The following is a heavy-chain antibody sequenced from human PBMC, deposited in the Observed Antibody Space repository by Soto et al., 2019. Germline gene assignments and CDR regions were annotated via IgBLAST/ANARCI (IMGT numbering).Heavy chain of an antibody. Sequence: QVQLQQWGAGLLKPSETLSLTCAVYGGSFSGYYWSWIRQPPGKGLEWIGEINHSGSTNYNPSLKLRGTXXVXTXXPQVSLKLSTVTAADPAVYYCPRGPGVYYYYAMAVWGQGTTVTVSS. D-gene: IGHD3-10*01. CDR1: GGSFSGYY. CDR2: INHSGST. CDR3: PRGPGVYYYYAMAV. V-gene: IGHV4-34*01. J-gene: IGHJ6*02.